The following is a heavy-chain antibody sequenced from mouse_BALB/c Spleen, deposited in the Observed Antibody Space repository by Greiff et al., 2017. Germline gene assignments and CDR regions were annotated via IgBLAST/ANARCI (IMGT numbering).Heavy chain of an antibody. J-gene: IGHJ3*01. V-gene: IGHV3-8*02. CDR1: GDSITSGY. Sequence: EVKLEESGPSLVKPSQTLSLTCSVTGDSITSGYWNWILKFPGNKLEYMGYISYSGSTYYNPSLKSRISITRDTSKNQYYLQLNSVTTEDTATYYCARYDYDGFFAYWGQGTLVTVSA. D-gene: IGHD2-4*01. CDR3: ARYDYDGFFAY. CDR2: ISYSGST.